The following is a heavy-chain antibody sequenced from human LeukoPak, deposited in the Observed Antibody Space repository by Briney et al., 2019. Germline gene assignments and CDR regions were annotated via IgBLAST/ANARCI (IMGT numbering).Heavy chain of an antibody. V-gene: IGHV1-46*01. J-gene: IGHJ4*02. CDR2: IDPSGGST. CDR3: AATDRFLDPNWSTRQISTGSRFDY. Sequence: ASVKVSCKASGYTFTSYYMHWVRQAPGQGLEWMGIIDPSGGSTSYAQKFQGRVTMTRDTSTSTVYMELSSLRSEDPAVYYCAATDRFLDPNWSTRQISTGSRFDYWGQGTLVTVSS. CDR1: GYTFTSYY. D-gene: IGHD3/OR15-3a*01.